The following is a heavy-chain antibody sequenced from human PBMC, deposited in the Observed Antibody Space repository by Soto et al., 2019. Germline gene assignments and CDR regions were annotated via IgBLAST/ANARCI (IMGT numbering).Heavy chain of an antibody. CDR2: IYHSGST. V-gene: IGHV4-38-2*02. CDR3: AREXRITMLRGVIITPGMDV. J-gene: IGHJ6*02. CDR1: GYSISSGYQ. Sequence: SETLSLTCSVSGYSISSGYQWGWIRQPPGKGLEWIGSIYHSGSTYYNPSLKSRVTISVDTSKNQFSLKLSSVTAADTAVYYCAREXRITMLRGVIITPGMDVWGQGTTVTVSS. D-gene: IGHD3-10*01.